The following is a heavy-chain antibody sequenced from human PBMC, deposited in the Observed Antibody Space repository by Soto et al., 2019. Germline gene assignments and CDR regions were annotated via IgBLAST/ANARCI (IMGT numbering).Heavy chain of an antibody. D-gene: IGHD2-15*01. J-gene: IGHJ4*02. CDR2: INHSGIT. Sequence: SETLSLTCTVSGGSFSGYFWTWIRQPPGKGLEWLAEINHSGITNYNPSVESRVSMSVDTSKNQFSLKLSSVTAADTAVYYCARDETVLGFDYWGQGTLVTVSS. CDR3: ARDETVLGFDY. CDR1: GGSFSGYF. V-gene: IGHV4-34*09.